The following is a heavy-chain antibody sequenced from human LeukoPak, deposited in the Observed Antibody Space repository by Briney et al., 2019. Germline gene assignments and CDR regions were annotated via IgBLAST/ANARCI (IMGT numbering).Heavy chain of an antibody. CDR3: ARGASSSWYPTGLDWRPKVKXYXDL. J-gene: IGHJ2*01. D-gene: IGHD6-13*01. Sequence: PGGSLRLSCAASGFTFSSHAMSWVRQAPGKGLEWVLSFSGSGGSTYYADSVKGRFTISRDNPKNTLYLQMSSLRAEDTAVYYCARGASSSWYPTGLDWRPKVKXYXDLWXXXTXXTVS. CDR1: GFTFSSHA. V-gene: IGHV3-23*01. CDR2: FSGSGGST.